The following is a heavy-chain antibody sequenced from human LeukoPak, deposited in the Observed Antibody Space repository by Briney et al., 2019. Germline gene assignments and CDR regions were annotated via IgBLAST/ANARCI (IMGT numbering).Heavy chain of an antibody. CDR2: ISAYNGNT. V-gene: IGHV1-18*01. D-gene: IGHD1-26*01. Sequence: ASVKVSCKASGYTFTSYGISWVRQAPGQGREWMGWISAYNGNTNYAQKLQGRVTMTTDTSTSTAYMELRSLRSDDTAVYYCAGDTLGYGGVPYYFDYWGQRTLVTVSS. CDR3: AGDTLGYGGVPYYFDY. J-gene: IGHJ4*02. CDR1: GYTFTSYG.